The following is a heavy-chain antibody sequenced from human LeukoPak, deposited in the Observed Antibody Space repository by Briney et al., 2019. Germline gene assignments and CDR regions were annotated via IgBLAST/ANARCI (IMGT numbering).Heavy chain of an antibody. J-gene: IGHJ6*02. CDR2: IYSGGST. Sequence: GGSLRLSCAASGFTVSSNYMSWVRQAPGKGLEWVSVIYSGGSTYYADSVKGRFTISRDNSKNTLYLQTNSLRAEDTAVYYCARDSLYDSSGYYFSYGMDVWGQGTTVTVSS. CDR3: ARDSLYDSSGYYFSYGMDV. V-gene: IGHV3-66*01. D-gene: IGHD3-22*01. CDR1: GFTVSSNY.